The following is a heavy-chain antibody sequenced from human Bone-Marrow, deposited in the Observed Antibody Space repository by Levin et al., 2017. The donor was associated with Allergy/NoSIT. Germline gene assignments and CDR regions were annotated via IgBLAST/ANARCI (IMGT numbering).Heavy chain of an antibody. J-gene: IGHJ6*02. CDR1: GGSISSYY. V-gene: IGHV4-59*01. Sequence: SETLSLTCTVSGGSISSYYWSWIRQPPGKGLEWIGYIYYSGSTNYNPSLKSRVTISVDTSKNQFSLKLSSVTAADTAVYYCARAMLYYYGMDVWGQGTTVTVSS. D-gene: IGHD2-2*01. CDR3: ARAMLYYYGMDV. CDR2: IYYSGST.